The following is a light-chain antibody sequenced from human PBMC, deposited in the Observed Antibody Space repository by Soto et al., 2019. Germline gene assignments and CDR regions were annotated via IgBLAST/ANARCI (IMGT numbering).Light chain of an antibody. CDR3: QQRIQWPPLT. Sequence: EIVLTQSPGTLSLSPGERATLSCRASQDISNYLAWYQHKPGQAPRLLISDASKSASGVPDRFSGSGSGTDLTLSIRSPYPEDFTGYYSQQRIQWPPLTFGGGTTVDIK. J-gene: IGKJ4*02. V-gene: IGKV3-11*01. CDR1: QDISNY. CDR2: DAS.